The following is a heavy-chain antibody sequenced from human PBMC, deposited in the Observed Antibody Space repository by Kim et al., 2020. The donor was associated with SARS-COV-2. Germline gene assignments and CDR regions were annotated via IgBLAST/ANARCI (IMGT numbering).Heavy chain of an antibody. Sequence: SETLSLTCAVSGGSISSSNWWSWVRQPPGKGLEWIGEIYHSGSTNYNPSLKSRVTISVDKSKNQFSLKLSSVTAADTAVYYCARSGPERDCSSTSCWAYYYYGMDVWGQGTTVTVSS. J-gene: IGHJ6*02. D-gene: IGHD2-2*01. CDR1: GGSISSSNW. CDR3: ARSGPERDCSSTSCWAYYYYGMDV. CDR2: IYHSGST. V-gene: IGHV4-4*02.